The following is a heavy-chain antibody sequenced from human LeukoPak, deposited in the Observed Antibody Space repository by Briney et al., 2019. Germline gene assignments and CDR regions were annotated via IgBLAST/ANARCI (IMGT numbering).Heavy chain of an antibody. V-gene: IGHV3-48*01. CDR3: ASGYSSNCPGCPDY. J-gene: IGHJ4*02. CDR2: ISSSSSTI. Sequence: TGGSLRLSCAASRFTFSSYSMNWVRQAPGKGLEWVSYISSSSSTIYYADSVKGRFTISRDNAKNSLYLQMNSLRAEDTAVYYCASGYSSNCPGCPDYWGQGTLVTVSS. CDR1: RFTFSSYS. D-gene: IGHD6-13*01.